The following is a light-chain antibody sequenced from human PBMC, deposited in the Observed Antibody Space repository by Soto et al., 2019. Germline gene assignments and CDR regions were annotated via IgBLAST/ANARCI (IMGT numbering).Light chain of an antibody. CDR3: QQYNNWRGP. Sequence: EIVMTQSPATLSVSPGERATLSCRASQSVSSNLAWYQQKPGQAPRLLIYGASTRATDIPARCSGSGSGTEFTPTINSLQSEDFAVYYCQQYNNWRGPFGQGTKVEIK. J-gene: IGKJ1*01. CDR1: QSVSSN. V-gene: IGKV3-15*01. CDR2: GAS.